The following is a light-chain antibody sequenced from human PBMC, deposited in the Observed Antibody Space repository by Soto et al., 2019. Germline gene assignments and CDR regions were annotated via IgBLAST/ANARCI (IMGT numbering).Light chain of an antibody. V-gene: IGKV3-11*01. Sequence: EIVLTQSPVTLSLSPGERATLSCRASQSVSNQLAWYQQKPGQAPRLLIYDASRRVTGIPARFSGSGSGTDFTLTLSSLEPEDFAVYYCLQYNNYPYTFGQGTKLEIK. CDR2: DAS. CDR1: QSVSNQ. CDR3: LQYNNYPYT. J-gene: IGKJ2*01.